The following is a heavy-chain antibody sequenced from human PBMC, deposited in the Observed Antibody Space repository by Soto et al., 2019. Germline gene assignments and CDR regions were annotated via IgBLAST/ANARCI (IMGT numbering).Heavy chain of an antibody. CDR2: IYASGSP. CDR3: ARGVGSSPPQY. D-gene: IGHD1-26*01. Sequence: SETRSLTWTISGGSVSFYYWSWIRQSTGQGLEWIGYIYASGSPYYNPSLRSRVTISADTSKNQISLKLTSPTAADTAVYYCARGVGSSPPQYWGRGTLVTVSS. J-gene: IGHJ4*02. V-gene: IGHV4-59*02. CDR1: GGSVSFYY.